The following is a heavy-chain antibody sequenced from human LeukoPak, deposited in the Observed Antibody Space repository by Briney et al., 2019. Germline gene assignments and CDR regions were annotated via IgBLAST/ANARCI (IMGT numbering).Heavy chain of an antibody. CDR1: GYTFTSYA. CDR3: ARVRSPSGLIVVVPAASFDY. D-gene: IGHD2-2*01. V-gene: IGHV1-3*01. CDR2: INAGNGNT. Sequence: ASVKVSCKASGYTFTSYAMHWVRQAPGQRLEWMGWINAGNGNTKYSQKFQGRVTITRDTSASTAYMELSSLRSDDTAVYYCARVRSPSGLIVVVPAASFDYWGQGTLVTVSS. J-gene: IGHJ4*02.